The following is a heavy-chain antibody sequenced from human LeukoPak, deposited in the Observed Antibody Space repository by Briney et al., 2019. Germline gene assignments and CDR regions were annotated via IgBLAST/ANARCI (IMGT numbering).Heavy chain of an antibody. CDR2: IYSSANT. Sequence: PSETLSLTCSVSGDSISSSYWSWVRQPPGKGLEWIGNIYSSANTNYNPSLQSRVTMSVDTSKSQFSLQLTSVSAAETAVYYCASRFSSRSDGNGYYYGHDAFDVWGQGTLVTVSS. CDR1: GDSISSSY. D-gene: IGHD3-22*01. CDR3: ASRFSSRSDGNGYYYGHDAFDV. J-gene: IGHJ3*01. V-gene: IGHV4-4*08.